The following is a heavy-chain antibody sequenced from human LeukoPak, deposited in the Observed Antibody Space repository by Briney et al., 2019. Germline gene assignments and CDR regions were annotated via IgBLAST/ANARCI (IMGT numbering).Heavy chain of an antibody. J-gene: IGHJ5*02. V-gene: IGHV1-18*01. CDR1: GYTFISYG. Sequence: ASVKVSCKASGYTFISYGISWVRQAPGQGLEWMGWISAYNGNTNYAQKLQGRVTMTTDTSTSTAYMELRSLRSDDTAVYYCARFSYYCASGENWFDPWGQGTLVTVSS. CDR3: ARFSYYCASGENWFDP. CDR2: ISAYNGNT. D-gene: IGHD3-10*01.